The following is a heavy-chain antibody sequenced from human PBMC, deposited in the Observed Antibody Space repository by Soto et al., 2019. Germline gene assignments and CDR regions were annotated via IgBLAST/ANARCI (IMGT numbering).Heavy chain of an antibody. CDR3: ARSDWFDP. CDR1: GFTFSTYW. J-gene: IGHJ5*02. Sequence: EVQLVESGGSLVQPGRSLRLSCAASGFTFSTYWMHWVRQAPGKGLVWVSRIKSDGSSTTYADSVKGRFTISRDNAKNTLYLQMNSLRVEDTAVYYCARSDWFDPWGQGTLVTVSS. CDR2: IKSDGSST. V-gene: IGHV3-74*01.